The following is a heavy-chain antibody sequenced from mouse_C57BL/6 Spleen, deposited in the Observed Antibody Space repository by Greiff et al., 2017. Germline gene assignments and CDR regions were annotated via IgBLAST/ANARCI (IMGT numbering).Heavy chain of an antibody. CDR2: IDPSDSET. J-gene: IGHJ2*01. Sequence: VQLQQSGAELVRPGSSVKLSCKASGYTFTSYWMHWVKQRPIQGLEWIGNIDPSDSETHYNQKFKDKATLTVDKSSSTAYMQLSSLTSEDSAVYYCARGGWDYYFDYWGQGTTLTVSS. CDR3: ARGGWDYYFDY. V-gene: IGHV1-52*01. CDR1: GYTFTSYW. D-gene: IGHD4-1*01.